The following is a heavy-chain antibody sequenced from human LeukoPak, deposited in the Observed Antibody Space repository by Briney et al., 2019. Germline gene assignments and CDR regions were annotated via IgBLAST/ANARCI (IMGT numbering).Heavy chain of an antibody. CDR2: ISYDGSNK. CDR3: ARDRRYYDFWSGYYLDY. V-gene: IGHV3-30*04. J-gene: IGHJ4*02. Sequence: PGRSLRLSCAASGFTFSSYAMHWVRQAPGKGLEWVAVISYDGSNKYYADSVKGRFTISRDNSKNTLYLQMNSLRAEDTAVYYCARDRRYYDFWSGYYLDYWGQGTLVTVSS. D-gene: IGHD3-3*01. CDR1: GFTFSSYA.